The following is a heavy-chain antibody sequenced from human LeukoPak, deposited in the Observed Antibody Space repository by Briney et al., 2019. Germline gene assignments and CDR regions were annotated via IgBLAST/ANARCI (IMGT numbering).Heavy chain of an antibody. CDR3: ARVRPYYYGQGNAFDI. Sequence: GGSLRLSCAASGFTFSNYGMHWVRQAPGKGLEWVAVIWYDGNNKYYADSVKGRFTISRDNSKNTLYLQMNSLRAEDTAVYYCARVRPYYYGQGNAFDIWGQGTMVTVSS. D-gene: IGHD3-10*01. CDR2: IWYDGNNK. CDR1: GFTFSNYG. V-gene: IGHV3-33*01. J-gene: IGHJ3*02.